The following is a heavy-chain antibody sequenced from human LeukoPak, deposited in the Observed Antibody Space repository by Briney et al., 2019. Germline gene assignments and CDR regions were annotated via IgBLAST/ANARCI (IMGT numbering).Heavy chain of an antibody. J-gene: IGHJ4*02. CDR3: TTVRRAYSSGWYTEYYFDY. CDR1: ALTLSNAC. D-gene: IGHD6-19*01. Sequence: GSMRLSCAAAALTLSNACMSCVSQPPGKGMEWDGRIKRKTDGGTTDYAAHVKGRFTISRDDSKNTLYLQMNSRKTEDTAVYYCTTVRRAYSSGWYTEYYFDYWGQGTLVTVSS. CDR2: IKRKTDGGTT. V-gene: IGHV3-15*01.